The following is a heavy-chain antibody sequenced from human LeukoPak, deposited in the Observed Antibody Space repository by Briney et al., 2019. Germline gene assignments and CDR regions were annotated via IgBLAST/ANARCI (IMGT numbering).Heavy chain of an antibody. Sequence: ASVKVSCKASGNTFTSDYIHWVRQAPGQGLEWMGVISLSGDRTSYAQKFQGRVTMIRDTSTSTVNMELSSLRSEDTAIYYCARPGRVPLGILSGIHPSRGEKFSYHAMDVWGQGTTVTVSS. J-gene: IGHJ6*02. CDR2: ISLSGDRT. D-gene: IGHD1-26*01. V-gene: IGHV1-46*01. CDR1: GNTFTSDY. CDR3: ARPGRVPLGILSGIHPSRGEKFSYHAMDV.